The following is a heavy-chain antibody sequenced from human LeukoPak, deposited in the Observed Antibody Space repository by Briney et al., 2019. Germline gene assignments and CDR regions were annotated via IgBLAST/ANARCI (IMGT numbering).Heavy chain of an antibody. Sequence: GGSLRLSCVVSGFTFSNNGMSWVRQAPGKGLEWVSGLSGSGRSVYYADSVRGRLTISRDNSRNTLYLQLDSLRADDTAVYFCVKGLNWFDPWGQGTLVTVSS. CDR2: LSGSGRSV. J-gene: IGHJ5*02. V-gene: IGHV3-23*01. CDR3: VKGLNWFDP. D-gene: IGHD4-11*01. CDR1: GFTFSNNG.